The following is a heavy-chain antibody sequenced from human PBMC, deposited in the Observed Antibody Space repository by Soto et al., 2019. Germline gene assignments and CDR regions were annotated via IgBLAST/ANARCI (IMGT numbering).Heavy chain of an antibody. CDR2: IYYTGIT. V-gene: IGHV4-38-2*02. J-gene: IGHJ6*02. D-gene: IGHD2-8*02. CDR1: GYSISTGYY. Sequence: SETLSLTCAVSGYSISTGYYWGWVRQPPGKGLEWIGSIYYTGITYYTPSLKSRLTLSIDTSKNQFSLKLTSVTAADTAVYYCARDPGGSGGGSHLSHYYGVDVWGQGTTVTVSS. CDR3: ARDPGGSGGGSHLSHYYGVDV.